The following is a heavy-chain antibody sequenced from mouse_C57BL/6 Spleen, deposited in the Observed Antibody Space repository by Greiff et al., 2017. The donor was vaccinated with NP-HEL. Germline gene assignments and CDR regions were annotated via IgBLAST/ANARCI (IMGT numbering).Heavy chain of an antibody. Sequence: VQLKQSGAELVRPGASVKLSCTASGFNIKDYYMHWVKQRPEQGLEWIGRIDPEDGDTEYAPKFQGKATMTADTSSNTAYLQLSSLTSEDTAVYYCTRLYYGSSYGYFDVWGTGTTVTVSS. CDR3: TRLYYGSSYGYFDV. J-gene: IGHJ1*03. D-gene: IGHD1-1*01. CDR1: GFNIKDYY. CDR2: IDPEDGDT. V-gene: IGHV14-1*01.